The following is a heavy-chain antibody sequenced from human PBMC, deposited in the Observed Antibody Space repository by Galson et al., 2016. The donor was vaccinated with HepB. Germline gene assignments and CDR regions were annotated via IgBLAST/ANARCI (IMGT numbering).Heavy chain of an antibody. V-gene: IGHV3-7*03. CDR1: GLTFIYYN. CDR2: IKPDGSGK. J-gene: IGHJ4*02. D-gene: IGHD2-21*02. Sequence: SLRHSCAASGLTFIYYNMNWVRQAAGKGLEWVGNIKPDGSGKYYADAVKGRFTISRDNARNSLYLQMSSLRAEDTAIYYCAKIPGGDWEFDYWGQGTLVTVSS. CDR3: AKIPGGDWEFDY.